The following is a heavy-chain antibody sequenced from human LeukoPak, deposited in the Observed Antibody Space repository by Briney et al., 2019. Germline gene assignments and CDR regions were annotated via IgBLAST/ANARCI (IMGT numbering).Heavy chain of an antibody. Sequence: ASVKVSCKASGYTFTNYGISWVRQAPGQGLEWMGWISTYNGNTNYAQKLQGRVTMTTDTSTNTAYMELSRLRSDDTVVYYCAREEDYGSGSYYNNWFDPWGQGTLVTVSS. CDR1: GYTFTNYG. J-gene: IGHJ5*02. CDR3: AREEDYGSGSYYNNWFDP. CDR2: ISTYNGNT. V-gene: IGHV1-18*01. D-gene: IGHD3-10*01.